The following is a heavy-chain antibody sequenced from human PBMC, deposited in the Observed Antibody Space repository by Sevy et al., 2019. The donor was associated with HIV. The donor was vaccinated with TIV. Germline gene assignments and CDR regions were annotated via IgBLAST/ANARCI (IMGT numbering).Heavy chain of an antibody. V-gene: IGHV1-18*01. Sequence: ASVKVSCKASGYIFSTYGISWVRQAPGQGRDGMGWISAYNGHTNYAQKVQGRATMSIDTSTSTAYMELTSLRSAEPALYYCSRGRGPVLEEILFDGWGQGTMVTVSS. J-gene: IGHJ4*01. CDR1: GYIFSTYG. D-gene: IGHD3-10*01. CDR2: ISAYNGHT. CDR3: SRGRGPVLEEILFDG.